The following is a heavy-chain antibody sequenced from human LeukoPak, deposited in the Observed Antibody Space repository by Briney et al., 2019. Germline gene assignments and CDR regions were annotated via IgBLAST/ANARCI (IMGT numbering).Heavy chain of an antibody. CDR1: GGSISSSSYY. CDR3: ARTAVLRYFDWSCFDL. J-gene: IGHJ2*01. Sequence: SETLSLTCTVSGGSISSSSYYWGWIRQPPGKGLEWIGSIYYSGSTYYNPSLKSRVTISVDTSKNQFSLKLSSVTAADTAVYYCARTAVLRYFDWSCFDLWGRGTLVTVSS. CDR2: IYYSGST. V-gene: IGHV4-39*07. D-gene: IGHD3-9*01.